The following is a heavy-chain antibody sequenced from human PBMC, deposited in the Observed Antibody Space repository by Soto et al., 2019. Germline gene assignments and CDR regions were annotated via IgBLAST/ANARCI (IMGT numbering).Heavy chain of an antibody. CDR2: ISANSGNT. CDR1: GYTFTSNG. D-gene: IGHD2-8*01. CDR3: ARDRMHGLAY. J-gene: IGHJ4*02. Sequence: QVQLVQSGGEVKKPGASVKVSCKASGYTFTSNGISWVRQAAGQGLEWMGWISANSGNTNYAQNFQGRVTMTADTSTSTAYMELRRLTSADTALDSCARDRMHGLAYWGQGTLVTVSS. V-gene: IGHV1-18*01.